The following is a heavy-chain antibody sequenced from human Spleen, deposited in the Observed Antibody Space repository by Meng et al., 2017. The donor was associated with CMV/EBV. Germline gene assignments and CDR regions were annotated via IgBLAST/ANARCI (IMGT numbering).Heavy chain of an antibody. CDR3: ARDVPLSDTSGYYFDY. CDR1: GYSISRGYY. J-gene: IGHJ4*02. V-gene: IGHV4-38-2*02. CDR2: MYHSGTT. Sequence: SETLSLTCNVSGYSISRGYYWGWIRQSPGKGLEWIGSMYHSGTTNYNPSLKSRVAISMDTSENQFSLRLRSVTAADTAVYYCARDVPLSDTSGYYFDYWGQGMLVTVSS. D-gene: IGHD5-12*01.